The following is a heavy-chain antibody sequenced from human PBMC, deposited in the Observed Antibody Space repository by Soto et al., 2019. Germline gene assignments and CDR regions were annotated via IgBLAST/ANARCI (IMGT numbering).Heavy chain of an antibody. Sequence: GPGVKKPGASVKVSCKTSGYTFTSYGIAWVRQAPGQGLEWMGWISTDKGNTNYAQKFQGRVTMTTDTSTRTAYMELRSLRSDDTAVYYCATRSPAFDYWGQGTLVTVSS. CDR2: ISTDKGNT. J-gene: IGHJ4*02. CDR1: GYTFTSYG. CDR3: ATRSPAFDY. V-gene: IGHV1-18*01.